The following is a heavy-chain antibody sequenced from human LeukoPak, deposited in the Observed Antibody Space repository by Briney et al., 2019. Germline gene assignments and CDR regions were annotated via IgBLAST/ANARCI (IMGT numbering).Heavy chain of an antibody. D-gene: IGHD3-9*01. V-gene: IGHV1-24*01. Sequence: ASVKVSCKVSGYTLTELSMHWVRQAPGKGLEWMGGFDPEDGETIYAQKFQGRVTMTEDTSTDTAYMELSSLRSEDTAVYYCATNILTGYYNVMVYDYWGRGTLVTVSS. J-gene: IGHJ4*02. CDR2: FDPEDGET. CDR3: ATNILTGYYNVMVYDY. CDR1: GYTLTELS.